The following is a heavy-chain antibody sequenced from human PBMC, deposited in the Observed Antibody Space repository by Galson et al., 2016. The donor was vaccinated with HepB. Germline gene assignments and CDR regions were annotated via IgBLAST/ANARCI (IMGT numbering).Heavy chain of an antibody. CDR2: IKEDGSVK. V-gene: IGHV3-7*03. J-gene: IGHJ4*02. CDR3: AREPRAGAYYFDY. Sequence: SLRLSCAASGFIFGDYAMNWFRQAPGKGLEWVANIKEDGSVKYHVDSVQGRFTVSRDNAKNSLYLQMNSLRAEDTAVYYCAREPRAGAYYFDYWGQGTLVTVSS. CDR1: GFIFGDYA. D-gene: IGHD2-21*01.